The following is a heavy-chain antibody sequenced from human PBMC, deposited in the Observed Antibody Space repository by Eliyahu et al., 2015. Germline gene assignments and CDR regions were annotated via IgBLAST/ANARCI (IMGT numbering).Heavy chain of an antibody. CDR1: GGSFSRYX. CDR3: ARGEHYAKVGKGNY. D-gene: IGHD3-16*01. V-gene: IGHV4-34*01. Sequence: QVQLQQWGAGLLKPSETLXXTSAXSGGSFSRYXWSWIRQPTGKGLEWIGEIHPSGNTYYSPSLMSRVTISVDMSKNHFSLNLSSVAAADTGVYYCARGEHYAKVGKGNYWGQGTLVTVSS. J-gene: IGHJ4*02. CDR2: IHPSGNT.